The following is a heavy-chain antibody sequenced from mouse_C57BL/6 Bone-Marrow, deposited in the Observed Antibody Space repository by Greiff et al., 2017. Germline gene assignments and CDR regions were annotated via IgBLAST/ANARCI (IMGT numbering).Heavy chain of an antibody. CDR1: GYTFTSYW. V-gene: IGHV1-64*01. Sequence: VQLQQPGAELVKPGASVKLSCKASGYTFTSYWMHWVKQRPGQGLEWIGMIHPNSGSTNYNEKFKSKATLTVDKSSITTYMQLSSLTSEDSAVYYCARWNYYGSSYVDAMDYWGQGTSVTVSS. CDR3: ARWNYYGSSYVDAMDY. D-gene: IGHD1-1*01. J-gene: IGHJ4*01. CDR2: IHPNSGST.